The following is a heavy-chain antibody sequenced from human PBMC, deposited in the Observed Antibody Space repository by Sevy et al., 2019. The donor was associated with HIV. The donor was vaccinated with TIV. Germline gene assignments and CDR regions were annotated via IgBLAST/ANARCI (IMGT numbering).Heavy chain of an antibody. CDR1: GYTFNTYR. CDR2: ISPHNSDT. D-gene: IGHD2-15*01. V-gene: IGHV1-18*01. Sequence: ASVKVSCKASGYTFNTYRITWVRQAPGQGLEWMGWISPHNSDTKYSQKLQGRVTMITETSTSTAHMELRSLRSDDTAVSYCARAYCSGGRCYSLAFWGQGTLVTVSS. J-gene: IGHJ4*02. CDR3: ARAYCSGGRCYSLAF.